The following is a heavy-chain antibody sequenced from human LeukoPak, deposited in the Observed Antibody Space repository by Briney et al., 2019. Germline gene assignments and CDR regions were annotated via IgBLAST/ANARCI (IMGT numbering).Heavy chain of an antibody. D-gene: IGHD3-10*01. J-gene: IGHJ5*02. Sequence: PSETLSLTCTVFGGSISSVSKYWGWIRQPPGKGLEWLGSIYYSGTTYYNPPLKSRVAISVDTSKNQFSLKLSSVTAADTAVYYCARHDVPILDGSGVNWFDPWGQGTLVTVSS. V-gene: IGHV4-39*01. CDR1: GGSISSVSKY. CDR2: IYYSGTT. CDR3: ARHDVPILDGSGVNWFDP.